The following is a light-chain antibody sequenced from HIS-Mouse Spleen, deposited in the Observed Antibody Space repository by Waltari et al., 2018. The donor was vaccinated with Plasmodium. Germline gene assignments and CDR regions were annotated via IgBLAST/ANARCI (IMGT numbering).Light chain of an antibody. CDR2: EDS. Sequence: SYELTQPPSVSVSPGQTARLTCSGDALPKKYAYWYPQKSGQAPVLVIYEDSKRPSGIPERCSGSSSGTMATLTISGAQVEDEADYYCYSTDSSGNHRVFGGGTKLTVL. CDR1: ALPKKY. V-gene: IGLV3-10*01. CDR3: YSTDSSGNHRV. J-gene: IGLJ3*02.